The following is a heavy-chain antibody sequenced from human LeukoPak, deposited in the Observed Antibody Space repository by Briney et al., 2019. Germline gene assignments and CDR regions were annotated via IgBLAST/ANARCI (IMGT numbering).Heavy chain of an antibody. CDR1: GFTVSSNY. V-gene: IGHV3-48*03. J-gene: IGHJ5*02. D-gene: IGHD2-2*01. CDR2: ISRSGSTI. CDR3: ASLYCDSTSCLNWFGP. Sequence: PGGSLRLSCAASGFTVSSNYMNWVRQAPGKGLEWVSYISRSGSTIYYADSVKGRFTISRDNAKNSLYLQMNSLRAEDTAVYYCASLYCDSTSCLNWFGPWGQGALVTVSS.